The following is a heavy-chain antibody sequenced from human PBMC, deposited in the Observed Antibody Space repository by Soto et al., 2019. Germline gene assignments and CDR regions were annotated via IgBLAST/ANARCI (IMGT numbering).Heavy chain of an antibody. J-gene: IGHJ6*02. V-gene: IGHV3-74*01. CDR1: GFTFSSYW. CDR3: ALYQLPDYYYYGMDV. D-gene: IGHD2-2*01. Sequence: GGSLRLSCAASGFTFSSYWMHWVRQAPGKGLVWVSRINSDGSSTSYADSVKGRFTISRDNAKNTLYLQMNSLRAEDTAVYYCALYQLPDYYYYGMDVWGQGTTVTVSS. CDR2: INSDGSST.